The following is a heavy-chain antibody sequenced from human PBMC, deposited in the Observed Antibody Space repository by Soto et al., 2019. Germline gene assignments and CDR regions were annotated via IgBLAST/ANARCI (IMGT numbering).Heavy chain of an antibody. V-gene: IGHV3-21*06. J-gene: IGHJ4*02. CDR2: ISSTTNYI. Sequence: EGTMRLSCAASGITFTRYSMNWVRQAPGKGLEWVSSISSTTNYIYYGDSMKGRFTISRDNAKNSLYLEMNSLRAEDTAVYYCARESEDLTSNFDYWGQGTLVTFSS. CDR1: GITFTRYS. CDR3: ARESEDLTSNFDY.